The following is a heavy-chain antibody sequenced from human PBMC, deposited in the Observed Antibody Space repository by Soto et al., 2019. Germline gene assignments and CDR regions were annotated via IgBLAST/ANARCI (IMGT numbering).Heavy chain of an antibody. V-gene: IGHV1-69*12. CDR1: GGTFSSYA. D-gene: IGHD2-15*01. CDR3: ARGPCSGGSCYSGAPYYYYYGMDV. CDR2: IIPIFGTA. J-gene: IGHJ6*02. Sequence: QVQLVQSGAEVKKPGSSVKVSCKASGGTFSSYAISWVRQAPGQGLEWMGGIIPIFGTANYAQKFQGRVTITADESTSTANMELSSLRSEDTAVYYCARGPCSGGSCYSGAPYYYYYGMDVWGQGTTVTVSS.